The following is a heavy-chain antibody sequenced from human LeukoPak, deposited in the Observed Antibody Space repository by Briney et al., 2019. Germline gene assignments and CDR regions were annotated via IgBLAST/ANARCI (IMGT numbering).Heavy chain of an antibody. V-gene: IGHV3-23*01. Sequence: PGGSLRLSCAASGFTFSSYAMNWVRQAPGKGLEWVSGTRNTGSSTYYADSVKGRFTISRDNPKNTLSLQMKSLRVEDTAVYYCAESDGSLPLLFDYWGQGTLVTVSS. CDR3: AESDGSLPLLFDY. CDR1: GFTFSSYA. CDR2: TRNTGSST. D-gene: IGHD1-26*01. J-gene: IGHJ4*02.